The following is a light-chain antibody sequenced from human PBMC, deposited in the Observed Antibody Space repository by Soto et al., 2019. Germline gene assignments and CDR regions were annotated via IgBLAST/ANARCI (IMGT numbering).Light chain of an antibody. CDR3: HRCGGDST. CDR2: KAS. J-gene: IGKJ2*01. Sequence: DFQMTQSPSTLSASVGDRVTITCRASQSIGPWLAWYQQKPGKAPNLLIYKASSLATGVPPRYSGSGSGTESTLTISSLKPDDSGTYYCHRCGGDSTFAQGTKMEIK. CDR1: QSIGPW. V-gene: IGKV1-5*03.